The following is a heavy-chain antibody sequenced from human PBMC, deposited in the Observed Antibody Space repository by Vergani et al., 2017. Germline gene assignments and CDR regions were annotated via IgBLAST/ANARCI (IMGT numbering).Heavy chain of an antibody. CDR1: GYSFTSYW. D-gene: IGHD3-22*01. V-gene: IGHV5-51*01. J-gene: IGHJ3*02. Sequence: EVQLVQSGAEVKKPGESLKISCKGSGYSFTSYWIGWVRQMPGKGLEWMGIIYPGDSDTRYSPSFQGQVTISADKSISTDYLQWSSLKDSDTAMYYCARLPYYYDSSGWDAFDIWGQGTMVTVSS. CDR3: ARLPYYYDSSGWDAFDI. CDR2: IYPGDSDT.